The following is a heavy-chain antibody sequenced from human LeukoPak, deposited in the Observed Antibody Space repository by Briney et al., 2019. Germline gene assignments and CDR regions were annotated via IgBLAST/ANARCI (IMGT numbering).Heavy chain of an antibody. D-gene: IGHD5-18*01. J-gene: IGHJ4*02. CDR2: IRYDGSNK. V-gene: IGHV3-30*02. Sequence: GGSLRLSCAVSGLTFSDYWMHWVRQAPGKGLEWVAFIRYDGSNKYYADSVKGRFTISRDNSKNTLYLQMNSLRAEDTAVYYCAKDGYSDLDYWGQGTLVTVSS. CDR1: GLTFSDYW. CDR3: AKDGYSDLDY.